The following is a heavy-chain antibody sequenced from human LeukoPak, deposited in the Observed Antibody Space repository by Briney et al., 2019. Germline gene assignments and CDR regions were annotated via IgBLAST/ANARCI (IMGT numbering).Heavy chain of an antibody. CDR1: GISLSNYD. CDR3: AKRGIVIRGLLIIGFHKEAYYFDS. Sequence: GGSLRLSCVVSGISLSNYDMSWVRQAPGKGLEWVSGISGSAGGTNYADSVKGRFTISRDNSMNPMYLQMNSLRAEDTAVYFCAKRGIVIRGLLIIGFHKEAYYFDSWGQGILVTVSS. V-gene: IGHV3-23*01. D-gene: IGHD3-10*01. CDR2: ISGSAGGT. J-gene: IGHJ4*02.